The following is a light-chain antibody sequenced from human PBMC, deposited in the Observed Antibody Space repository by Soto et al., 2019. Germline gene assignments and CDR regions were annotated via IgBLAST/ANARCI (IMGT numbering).Light chain of an antibody. J-gene: IGKJ1*01. CDR2: GPP. CDR3: QQYDSSPRT. V-gene: IGKV3-20*01. Sequence: EIVLTPSPGTLSLSPGERATLSCRASQSISSSYLARYQQKPGQAPRLLIYGPPSRATGNPDRFSGSGSGTNFTLTINRLEPEDFAVYYCQQYDSSPRTFGQGTKVDIK. CDR1: QSISSSY.